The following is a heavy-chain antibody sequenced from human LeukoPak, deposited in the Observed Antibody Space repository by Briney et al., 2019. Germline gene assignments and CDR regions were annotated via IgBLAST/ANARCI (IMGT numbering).Heavy chain of an antibody. CDR2: IYYSGST. J-gene: IGHJ3*02. Sequence: SETLSLTCTVSGGSISSYYWSWIRQPPGKGLEWIGYIYYSGSTNYNPSLKSRVTISVDTSKNQFSLKLSSVTAADTAVYYCARAIPGDAFDIWGQGTMVTVSS. CDR1: GGSISSYY. V-gene: IGHV4-59*01. D-gene: IGHD2-21*01. CDR3: ARAIPGDAFDI.